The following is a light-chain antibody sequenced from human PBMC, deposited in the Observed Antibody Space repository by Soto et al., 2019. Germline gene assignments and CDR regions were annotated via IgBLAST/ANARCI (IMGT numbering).Light chain of an antibody. Sequence: QSVLTQPASVSGSPGQSITISCSGTTSDVGIVSWYQHHPGKAPKLMIHEVTKRPSGVSDRFSGSKSGNSASLTISGLQVEDKAEYFSWTFRGSGYVFGTGTKVT. CDR2: EVT. CDR3: WTFRGSGYV. J-gene: IGLJ1*01. V-gene: IGLV2-23*02. CDR1: TSDVGI.